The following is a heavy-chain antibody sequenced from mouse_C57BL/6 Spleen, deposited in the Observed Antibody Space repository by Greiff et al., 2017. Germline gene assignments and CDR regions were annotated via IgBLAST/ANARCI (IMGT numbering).Heavy chain of an antibody. D-gene: IGHD1-1*01. V-gene: IGHV1-55*01. CDR3: ARDYYVSSYASYWYFDV. J-gene: IGHJ1*03. Sequence: QVQLQQPGAELVKPGASVKMSCKASGYTFTSYWITWVKQRPGQGLEWIGDIYPGSGSTNYNEKFKSKATLTVDTSSSTAYMQLSSLTSEDSAVYYCARDYYVSSYASYWYFDVWGTGTTVTVSS. CDR1: GYTFTSYW. CDR2: IYPGSGST.